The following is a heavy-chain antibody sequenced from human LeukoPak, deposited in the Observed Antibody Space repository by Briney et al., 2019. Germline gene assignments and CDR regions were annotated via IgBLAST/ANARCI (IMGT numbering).Heavy chain of an antibody. CDR1: GFTFSSYD. CDR2: IGTAGDT. Sequence: PGGSLRLSCAASGFTFSSYDMHWVRQATGKGLEWVSAIGTAGDTYYPGSVKGRFTISRENAKNSLYLQMNSLRAGDTAVYYCARNSDVGAGPYYYYGMDVWGQGTTVTVSS. V-gene: IGHV3-13*01. D-gene: IGHD1-26*01. J-gene: IGHJ6*02. CDR3: ARNSDVGAGPYYYYGMDV.